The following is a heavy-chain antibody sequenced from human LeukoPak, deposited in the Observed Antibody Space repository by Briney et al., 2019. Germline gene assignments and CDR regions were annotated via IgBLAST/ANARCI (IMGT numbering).Heavy chain of an antibody. D-gene: IGHD3-10*01. V-gene: IGHV3-30-3*01. Sequence: HAGGSLRLSCAASGFTFSSYAMHWVRQAPGKGLEWVAVISYDGSNKYYADSVKGRFTISRDNAKNTLYLQMNSLRAEDTAVYYCAADGGYWGQGTLVTVSS. CDR2: ISYDGSNK. J-gene: IGHJ4*02. CDR1: GFTFSSYA. CDR3: AADGGY.